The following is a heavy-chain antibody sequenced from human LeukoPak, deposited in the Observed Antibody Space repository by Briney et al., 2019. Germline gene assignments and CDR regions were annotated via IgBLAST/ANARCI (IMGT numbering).Heavy chain of an antibody. D-gene: IGHD3-16*02. CDR2: ISSSSSYI. CDR1: GFTFSSYS. CDR3: ARAGSYQNYYYMDV. J-gene: IGHJ6*03. V-gene: IGHV3-21*01. Sequence: GGSLRLSCAASGFTFSSYSMNWVRQAPGKGLEWVSSISSSSSYIYYADSVKGRFTISRDNAKNSLYLQMKSLRAEDTAVYYCARAGSYQNYYYMDVWGKGTTVTVSS.